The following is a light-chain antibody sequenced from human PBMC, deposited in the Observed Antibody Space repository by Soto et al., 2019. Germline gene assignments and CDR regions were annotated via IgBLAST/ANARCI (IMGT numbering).Light chain of an antibody. Sequence: QSALAQPASVSGSPGQSITISCTGTSNDVGHFNYVSWFQQHPGKAPKLLIFDVNNWPSGVSDRFSGSKSGNTASLTISGLQPEDEADYYCTSFTTSDTFVFGSGTKVIVL. V-gene: IGLV2-14*03. CDR2: DVN. J-gene: IGLJ1*01. CDR3: TSFTTSDTFV. CDR1: SNDVGHFNY.